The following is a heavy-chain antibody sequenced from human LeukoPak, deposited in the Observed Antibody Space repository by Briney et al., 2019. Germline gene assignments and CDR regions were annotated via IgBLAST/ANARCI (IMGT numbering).Heavy chain of an antibody. CDR2: INTDGSST. Sequence: GGSLRPSCAASGFTFSSYSMHWVRQAPGKGLVWVSRINTDGSSTNYADSVKGRFTISRDNAKNTLYLQMNSLRAEDTAVYYCARDGYNSDAFDIWGQGTMLPVSS. D-gene: IGHD5-24*01. J-gene: IGHJ3*02. CDR1: GFTFSSYS. CDR3: ARDGYNSDAFDI. V-gene: IGHV3-74*01.